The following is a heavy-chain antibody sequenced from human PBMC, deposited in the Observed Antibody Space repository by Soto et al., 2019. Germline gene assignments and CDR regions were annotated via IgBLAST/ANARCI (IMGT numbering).Heavy chain of an antibody. J-gene: IGHJ5*02. CDR1: GFTFSSYG. CDR2: IWYDGSNK. D-gene: IGHD6-13*01. V-gene: IGHV3-33*01. CDR3: ARDIWDVSSSWYWFDP. Sequence: GRSLRLSCAASGFTFSSYGMHWVRQAPGKGLEWVAVIWYDGSNKYYADSVKGRFTISRDNSKNTLYLQMNSLRAEDTAVYYCARDIWDVSSSWYWFDPWGQGTLVTVSS.